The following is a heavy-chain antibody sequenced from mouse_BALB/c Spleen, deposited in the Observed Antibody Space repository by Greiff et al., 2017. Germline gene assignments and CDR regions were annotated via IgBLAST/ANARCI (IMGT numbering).Heavy chain of an antibody. V-gene: IGHV5-9-4*01. CDR2: ISSGGSYT. CDR3: ARANYYGYDWYFDV. J-gene: IGHJ1*01. CDR1: GFTFSSYA. D-gene: IGHD1-2*01. Sequence: VQLKESGGGLVKPGGSLKLSCAASGFTFSSYAMSWVRQSPEKRLEWVAEISSGGSYTYYPDTVTGRFTISRDNAKNTLYLEMSSLRSEDTAMYYCARANYYGYDWYFDVWGAGTTVTVSS.